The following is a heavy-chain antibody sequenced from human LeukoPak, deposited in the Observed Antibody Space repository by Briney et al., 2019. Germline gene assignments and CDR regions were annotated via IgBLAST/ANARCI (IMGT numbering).Heavy chain of an antibody. J-gene: IGHJ6*04. CDR1: GGTFSSYA. V-gene: IGHV1-69*06. D-gene: IGHD2-15*01. Sequence: ASVKVSCKASGGTFSSYAISWVRQAPGQGLEWMGGIIPIFGTANYAQKFQGRVTITADKSTSTAYMELSSLRSEDTAVYYCARAALGYCSGGSCYSWGMDVWGKETTVTVSS. CDR3: ARAALGYCSGGSCYSWGMDV. CDR2: IIPIFGTA.